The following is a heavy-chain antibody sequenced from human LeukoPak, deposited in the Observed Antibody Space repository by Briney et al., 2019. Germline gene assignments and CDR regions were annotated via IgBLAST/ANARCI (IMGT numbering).Heavy chain of an antibody. Sequence: SETLSLTCTVSGGSVSSGPYYWGWIRQPPGMGLEWIGSISYSGTTYYNPSLKSRVTISVDTSKNQISLRLNSVTAADTAVYYCIPYYYATTRGWYFDLWGRGTLVTVSS. CDR3: IPYYYATTRGWYFDL. CDR1: GGSVSSGPYY. V-gene: IGHV4-39*01. J-gene: IGHJ2*01. CDR2: ISYSGTT. D-gene: IGHD3-10*01.